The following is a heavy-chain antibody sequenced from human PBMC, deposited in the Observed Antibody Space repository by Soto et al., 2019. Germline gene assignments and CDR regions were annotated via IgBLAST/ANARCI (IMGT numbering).Heavy chain of an antibody. CDR3: ATWVDYGDFEGFDF. Sequence: ASVKVSCKTSGYSFTDYKLHWVRQAPGQGLEWMGWVDPNGGGSNSAQKFQGSVTMTWDTSITTAYVDLTRLTTNDTATYFCATWVDYGDFEGFDFWGQ. CDR1: GYSFTDYK. V-gene: IGHV1-2*04. CDR2: VDPNGGGS. D-gene: IGHD4-17*01. J-gene: IGHJ4*01.